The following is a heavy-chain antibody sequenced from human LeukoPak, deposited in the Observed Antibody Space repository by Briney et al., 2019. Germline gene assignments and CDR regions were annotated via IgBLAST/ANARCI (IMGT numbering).Heavy chain of an antibody. J-gene: IGHJ4*02. D-gene: IGHD5-12*01. V-gene: IGHV1-18*01. CDR2: ISGYNGNA. CDR3: ARGDSGYDYRFDY. Sequence: TVKASCKASGYTFNRCDISWVRHAPGQGLEWMGWISGYNGNANYAQKVQGRVTMTTDTSTSTAYMELRSLRSDDTAVYYCARGDSGYDYRFDYWGQGTLVTVSS. CDR1: GYTFNRCD.